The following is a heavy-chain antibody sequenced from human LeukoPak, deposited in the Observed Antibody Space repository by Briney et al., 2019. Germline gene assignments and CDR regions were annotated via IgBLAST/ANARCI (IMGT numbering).Heavy chain of an antibody. CDR3: ATNQDWAEAD. V-gene: IGHV4-59*03. D-gene: IGHD3/OR15-3a*01. Sequence: PSETLSLTCSVSDGSIRTYYWSWIRQSPGQGLEWIGNIYYRGDINYNPSLKSRVIISIDTSKNQFSLKVTSLTAADTAVYYRATNQDWAEADWGQGTLVIVSS. CDR1: DGSIRTYY. J-gene: IGHJ4*02. CDR2: IYYRGDI.